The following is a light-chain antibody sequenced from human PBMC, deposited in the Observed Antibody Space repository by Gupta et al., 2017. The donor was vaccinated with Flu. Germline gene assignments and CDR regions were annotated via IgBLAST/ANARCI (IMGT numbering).Light chain of an antibody. J-gene: IGKJ1*01. CDR1: QSLLHSNGMTY. CDR3: MQAIKLRT. CDR2: EVS. Sequence: IVMTQTPPSRSVTSGQAASIPCRPSQSLLHSNGMTYFFWYVQKSGRPPQFLIYEVSKRFSGVPDRFSGGGSGTDFTLHISRVEPEDVGTYYCMQAIKLRTFGQGTKVEIK. V-gene: IGKV2D-29*01.